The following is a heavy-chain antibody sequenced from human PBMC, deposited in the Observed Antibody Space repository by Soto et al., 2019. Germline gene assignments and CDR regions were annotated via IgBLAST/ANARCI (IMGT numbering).Heavy chain of an antibody. Sequence: GGSLRLSCAASGFTFSSYNMNWVRQAPGKGLEWVSLITSGSDYIFYADSVKGRFTISRDNAENSLYLQMNSLRAEDTAVYYCARDRQLVQDWFDPWGQGTLVTV. CDR2: ITSGSDYI. CDR3: ARDRQLVQDWFDP. CDR1: GFTFSSYN. D-gene: IGHD6-13*01. J-gene: IGHJ5*02. V-gene: IGHV3-21*01.